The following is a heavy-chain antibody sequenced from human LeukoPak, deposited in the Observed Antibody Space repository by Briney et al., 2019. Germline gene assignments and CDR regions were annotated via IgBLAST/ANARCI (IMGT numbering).Heavy chain of an antibody. CDR3: ARAKYSGGHFDY. Sequence: GGSLRLSCAGSGFTITPYWMHWVRQAPGKGLVWVSRINSDGSSTSYADSVKGRFTISRDNAKNTLNLQMNSLRAEDTAVYYCARAKYSGGHFDYWGQGTLVTVSS. D-gene: IGHD6-25*01. CDR1: GFTITPYW. CDR2: INSDGSST. J-gene: IGHJ4*02. V-gene: IGHV3-74*01.